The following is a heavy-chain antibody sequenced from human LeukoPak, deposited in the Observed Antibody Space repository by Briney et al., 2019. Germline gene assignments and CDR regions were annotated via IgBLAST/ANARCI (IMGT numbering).Heavy chain of an antibody. V-gene: IGHV4-34*01. J-gene: IGHJ3*02. CDR2: INHSGGT. CDR1: GGSFSDYY. Sequence: PSETLSLTCAVYGGSFSDYYWSWIRQPPGKGLEWIGEINHSGGTKYNPSLKSRVTISVDTSKNQFSLKLSSVTAADTAVYYCARLKLRYFKDAFDIWGQGTMVTVSS. D-gene: IGHD2/OR15-2a*01. CDR3: ARLKLRYFKDAFDI.